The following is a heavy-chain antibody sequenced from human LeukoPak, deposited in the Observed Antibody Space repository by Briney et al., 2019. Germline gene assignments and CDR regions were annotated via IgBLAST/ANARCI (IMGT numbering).Heavy chain of an antibody. D-gene: IGHD3-9*01. J-gene: IGHJ6*02. CDR1: GYSISSGYY. CDR2: IYHSGST. V-gene: IGHV4-38-2*02. CDR3: ARVGLRYFPHYYYGMDV. Sequence: SETLPLTCTVSGYSISSGYYWGWIRPPPGKGLEWIGSIYHSGSTYYNPSLKSRVTISVDTSKNQFSLKLSSVTAADTAVYYCARVGLRYFPHYYYGMDVWGQGTTVTVSS.